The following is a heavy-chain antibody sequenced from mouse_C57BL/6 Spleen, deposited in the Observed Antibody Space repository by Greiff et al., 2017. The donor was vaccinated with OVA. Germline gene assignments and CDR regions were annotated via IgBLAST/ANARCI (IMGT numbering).Heavy chain of an antibody. J-gene: IGHJ2*01. CDR2: IDPSDSET. CDR1: GYTFTSYW. CDR3: ARGIYDGYYFDY. Sequence: QVQLQQPGAELVRPGSSVKLSCKASGYTFTSYWMHWVKQRPIQGLEWIGNIDPSDSETHYNQKFKDKATLTVDKSSSTAYMQLSILTSEDSAVYYCARGIYDGYYFDYWGQGTTLTVSS. V-gene: IGHV1-52*01. D-gene: IGHD2-3*01.